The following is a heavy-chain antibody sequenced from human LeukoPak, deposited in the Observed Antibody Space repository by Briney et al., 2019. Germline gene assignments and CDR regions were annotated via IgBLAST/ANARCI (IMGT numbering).Heavy chain of an antibody. CDR3: ATNGWYCLDH. CDR1: GGSISSDNW. Sequence: SETLSLTCAVSGGSISSDNWWSWVHQPPGKGLEWMGEIYHSGSTNYNPSLQSRVTISVDKSNNHFSLRLTSVTAADTAVYYCATNGWYCLDHWGQGALVTVSS. D-gene: IGHD6-19*01. J-gene: IGHJ1*01. CDR2: IYHSGST. V-gene: IGHV4-4*02.